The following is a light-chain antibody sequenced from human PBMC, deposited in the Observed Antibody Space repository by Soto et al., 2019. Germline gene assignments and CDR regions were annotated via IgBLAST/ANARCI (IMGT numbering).Light chain of an antibody. V-gene: IGKV1-39*01. Sequence: IQMTQSPSSLSASVGDRVTITCRASQSISSYVNWYQQKPGKAPKLLIYGAISLQGGVPSRFSGSGSGTDFTLTISSRQLEDFATYYCQQTYSTPLTFGGGTKVDI. J-gene: IGKJ4*01. CDR1: QSISSY. CDR3: QQTYSTPLT. CDR2: GAI.